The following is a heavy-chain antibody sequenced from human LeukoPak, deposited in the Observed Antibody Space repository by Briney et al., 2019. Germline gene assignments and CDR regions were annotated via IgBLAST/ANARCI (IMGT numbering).Heavy chain of an antibody. Sequence: SQTLSLTCTVSGGSISSGDYYWSWIRQPPGKGLEWIGYIYYSGSTYYNPSLKSRVTISVATSKNQFSLKLSSVTAADTAVYYCARVLRYYDSSGYYWRYYFDYWGQGTLVTVSS. V-gene: IGHV4-30-4*08. CDR2: IYYSGST. J-gene: IGHJ4*02. CDR3: ARVLRYYDSSGYYWRYYFDY. CDR1: GGSISSGDYY. D-gene: IGHD3-22*01.